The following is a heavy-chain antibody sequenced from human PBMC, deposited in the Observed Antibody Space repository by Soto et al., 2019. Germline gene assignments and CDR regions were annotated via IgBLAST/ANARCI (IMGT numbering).Heavy chain of an antibody. V-gene: IGHV3-15*01. CDR3: TTNDAFDV. J-gene: IGHJ3*01. Sequence: EVQLVESGGGLIKPGGSLRLSCVVSGFTFSNVWMSWVRQAPGKGLEWVGRIKNKIDGETTDYAAAVKGRFIISRDNSKNTVYLQMNRLKSEDTAVYYCTTNDAFDVWGQGTMVTVSP. CDR2: IKNKIDGETT. CDR1: GFTFSNVW.